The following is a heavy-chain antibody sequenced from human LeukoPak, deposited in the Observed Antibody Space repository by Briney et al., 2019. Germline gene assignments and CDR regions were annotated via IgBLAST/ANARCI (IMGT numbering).Heavy chain of an antibody. J-gene: IGHJ4*02. Sequence: GGSLRLSCEASGFSMSVYWVSWVRQAPGKGLEWVGNIKQDGSERNYVDSVKGRFTISRDNAKKSLYLQMNSLRAEDTAVYYCARDWGAYNHFFDYWGQGTLVTVSS. CDR2: IKQDGSER. CDR1: GFSMSVYW. CDR3: ARDWGAYNHFFDY. V-gene: IGHV3-7*01. D-gene: IGHD1-14*01.